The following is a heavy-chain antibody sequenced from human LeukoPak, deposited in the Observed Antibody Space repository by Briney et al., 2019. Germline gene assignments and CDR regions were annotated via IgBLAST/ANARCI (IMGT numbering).Heavy chain of an antibody. V-gene: IGHV2-5*02. J-gene: IGHJ4*02. D-gene: IGHD6-19*01. CDR3: SRTRRRQFGWTNDY. CDR1: GVSLTTSGVG. Sequence: SGPTLLQPIRTLTLTCALAGVSLTTSGVGVGWIRQPPVKALEWLALIYWDDDKRYSPSLKSRVTITKDTSKNQVVLTMTNMDPVDTDTYYCSRTRRRQFGWTNDYWGRGTLVTVSS. CDR2: IYWDDDK.